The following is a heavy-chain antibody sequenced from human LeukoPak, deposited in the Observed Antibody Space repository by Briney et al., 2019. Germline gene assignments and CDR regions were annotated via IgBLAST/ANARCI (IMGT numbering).Heavy chain of an antibody. D-gene: IGHD1-26*01. CDR2: IYYSGST. CDR1: GGSISSYY. Sequence: SETLSLTCTVSGGSISSYYWSWIRQPPGKGLEWIGYIYYSGSTNYNPSLKSRVTISVDTSKNQFSLKLPSVTAADTAVYFCARLGSYHDFWGQGALVTVSS. J-gene: IGHJ4*02. CDR3: ARLGSYHDF. V-gene: IGHV4-59*08.